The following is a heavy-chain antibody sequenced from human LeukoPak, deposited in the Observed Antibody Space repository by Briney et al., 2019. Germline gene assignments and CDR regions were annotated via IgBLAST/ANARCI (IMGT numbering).Heavy chain of an antibody. CDR1: GGSFSGYY. CDR3: ARGPENYYGSGSYYSPYYFDY. V-gene: IGHV4-34*01. J-gene: IGHJ4*02. D-gene: IGHD3-10*01. Sequence: PSETLSLTCAVYGGSFSGYYWSWIRQPPGKGLEWIGEINHSGSTNYNPSLKSRVTISVDTSKNQFSLKLSSVTAADTAVYYCARGPENYYGSGSYYSPYYFDYWGQGTLVIVSS. CDR2: INHSGST.